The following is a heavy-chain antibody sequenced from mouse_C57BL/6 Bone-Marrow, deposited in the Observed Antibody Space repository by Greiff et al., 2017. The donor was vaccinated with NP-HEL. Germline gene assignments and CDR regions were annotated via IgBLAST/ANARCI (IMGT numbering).Heavy chain of an antibody. Sequence: QVQLQQPGAELVKPGASVKMSCKASGYTFTSYWITWVKQRPGQGLEWIGDIYPGSGSTNYNEKFKSKATLTVDTSSSTAYMQLSSLTSEDSAVYYCASTVVPYYYAMDYWGQGTSVTVSS. D-gene: IGHD1-1*01. V-gene: IGHV1-55*01. CDR2: IYPGSGST. CDR3: ASTVVPYYYAMDY. J-gene: IGHJ4*01. CDR1: GYTFTSYW.